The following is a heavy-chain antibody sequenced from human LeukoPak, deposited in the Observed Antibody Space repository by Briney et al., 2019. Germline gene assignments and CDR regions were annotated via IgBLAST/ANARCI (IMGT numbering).Heavy chain of an antibody. J-gene: IGHJ3*02. CDR3: ARAIQLWSYDAFDI. CDR2: IYTSGST. Sequence: SETLSLTCAVYGGSFSGYYWSWIRQPAGKGLEWIGRIYTSGSTNYNPSLKSRVTMSVDTSKNQFSLKLSSVTAADTAVYYCARAIQLWSYDAFDIWGQGTMVTVSS. D-gene: IGHD5-18*01. V-gene: IGHV4-59*10. CDR1: GGSFSGYY.